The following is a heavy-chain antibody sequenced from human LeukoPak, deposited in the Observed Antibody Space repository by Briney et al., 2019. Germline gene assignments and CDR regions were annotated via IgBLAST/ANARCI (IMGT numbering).Heavy chain of an antibody. CDR1: GLSFGDYG. V-gene: IGHV3-49*04. CDR2: IQSKTYGEGT. Sequence: GGSLRLSCTVSGLSFGDYGMSWVRQAPGKGLEWVSFIQSKTYGEGTMYAASVRGRFTISRDDSRSTAYLQMNSLKTEDTAVYYCTASDHLYCSSSSCHFDYWGQGTLVTVSS. D-gene: IGHD2-2*01. CDR3: TASDHLYCSSSSCHFDY. J-gene: IGHJ4*02.